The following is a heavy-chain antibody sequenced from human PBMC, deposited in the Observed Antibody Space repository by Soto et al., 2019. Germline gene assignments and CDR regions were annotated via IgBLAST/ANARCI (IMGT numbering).Heavy chain of an antibody. V-gene: IGHV4-34*01. CDR3: ASRGTTTYCSGGSCYARGFDY. D-gene: IGHD2-15*01. Sequence: SETLSLTCAVYGGSFSGYYWSWIRQPPGKGLEWIGEINHSGSTNYNPSLKSRVTISVDTSKNQFSLKLSSVTAADTAVYYCASRGTTTYCSGGSCYARGFDYWGQGTQVTVSS. J-gene: IGHJ4*02. CDR2: INHSGST. CDR1: GGSFSGYY.